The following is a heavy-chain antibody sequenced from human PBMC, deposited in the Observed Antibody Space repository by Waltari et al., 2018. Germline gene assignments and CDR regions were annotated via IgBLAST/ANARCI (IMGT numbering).Heavy chain of an antibody. CDR1: GYSISSCYY. D-gene: IGHD6-13*01. V-gene: IGHV4-38-2*01. Sequence: QVQLQESGPGLVKPSETLSLTCAVSGYSISSCYYWCWIRQHPGKGLGWIGSIYNSGGTYYNQSPKSRVTISVDPSKNQLSLTVSSVNATDTAVYYCARGSSSSWYGVYWGQGTLVTVSS. CDR3: ARGSSSSWYGVY. J-gene: IGHJ4*02. CDR2: IYNSGGT.